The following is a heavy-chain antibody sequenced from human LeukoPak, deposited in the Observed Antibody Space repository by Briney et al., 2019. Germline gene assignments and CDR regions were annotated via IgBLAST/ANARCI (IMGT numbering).Heavy chain of an antibody. CDR1: GGSISTYY. J-gene: IGHJ4*02. CDR3: ARGGNALDY. V-gene: IGHV4-59*01. CDR2: FYYTGST. Sequence: PSETLSLTCTVSGGSISTYYWSWIRQPPGKGLDWIGSFYYTGSTNYNHSLRSRVTISLDTSKNQISLRLSSVTAADTAVYYCARGGNALDYWGQGTLVTVSS. D-gene: IGHD4-23*01.